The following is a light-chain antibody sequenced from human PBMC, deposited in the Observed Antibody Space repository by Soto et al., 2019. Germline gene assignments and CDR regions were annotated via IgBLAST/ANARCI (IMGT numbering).Light chain of an antibody. CDR1: QGISNW. Sequence: DIQMTQSPSSVSASVGDRVTITCRASQGISNWLAWYQQQPGKAPKLLTYAASSLPSGVPSRFNGGRSGTPFTLIISRLQHEHFATYYCQQTNTFLPLTSDGGTKVQTK. V-gene: IGKV1-12*01. CDR3: QQTNTFLPLT. J-gene: IGKJ4*01. CDR2: AAS.